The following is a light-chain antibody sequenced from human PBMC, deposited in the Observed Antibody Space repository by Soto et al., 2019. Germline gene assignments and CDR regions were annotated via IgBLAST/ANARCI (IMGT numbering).Light chain of an antibody. CDR3: QQSYSTPPWT. CDR1: QSISSY. J-gene: IGKJ1*01. Sequence: DIQMTQSPSSLSASVGDRVTITCRASQSISSYLNWVQQKPGKAPKLLIYDASSLQTGVPSRFSGSGSGTDFSLTISSLQPEDFATYYCQQSYSTPPWTFGQGTKVDNK. V-gene: IGKV1-39*01. CDR2: DAS.